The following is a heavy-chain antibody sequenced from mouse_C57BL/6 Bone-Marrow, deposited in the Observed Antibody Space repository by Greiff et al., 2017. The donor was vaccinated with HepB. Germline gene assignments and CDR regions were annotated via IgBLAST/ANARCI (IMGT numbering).Heavy chain of an antibody. Sequence: VKLVESGPGLVQPSQSLSITCTVSGFSLTSYGVHWVRQSPGKGLEWLGVIWSGGSTDYNAAFISRLSISKDNSKSQVFFKMNSLQADDTAIYYCARSGTWSYWYFDVWGTGTTVTVSS. V-gene: IGHV2-2*01. J-gene: IGHJ1*03. CDR2: IWSGGST. D-gene: IGHD3-3*01. CDR3: ARSGTWSYWYFDV. CDR1: GFSLTSYG.